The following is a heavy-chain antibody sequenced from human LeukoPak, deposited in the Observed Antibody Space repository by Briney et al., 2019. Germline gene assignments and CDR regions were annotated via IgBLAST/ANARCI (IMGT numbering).Heavy chain of an antibody. CDR2: ISTGGSTI. J-gene: IGHJ4*02. V-gene: IGHV3-11*01. CDR3: ARGNLFPAY. Sequence: XWXRXXPXXXLEWVSYISTGGSTIYYADSVKGRFTISRDNAKNSLYLQMNSLRAEDTAVYYCARGNLFPAYWGQGTLVTVSS.